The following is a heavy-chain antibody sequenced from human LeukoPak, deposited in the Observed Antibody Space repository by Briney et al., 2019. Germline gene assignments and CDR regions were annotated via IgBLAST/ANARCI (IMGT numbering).Heavy chain of an antibody. D-gene: IGHD2-2*01. V-gene: IGHV3-30*18. CDR2: ISYDGSNK. CDR3: VKDQKIYCISIGCYPLDY. Sequence: PGGSLRLSCAASGFIFSNYGLHWVRQAPGKGLEWVAAISYDGSNKYYVDSVKGRFTISRDNSKNTLYLQMNSLRAEDTAVYYCVKDQKIYCISIGCYPLDYWGQGTLVTVSS. CDR1: GFIFSNYG. J-gene: IGHJ4*02.